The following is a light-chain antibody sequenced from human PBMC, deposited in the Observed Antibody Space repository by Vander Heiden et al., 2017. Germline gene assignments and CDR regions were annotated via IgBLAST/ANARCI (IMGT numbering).Light chain of an antibody. CDR1: QSISSW. Sequence: DIQMTQSPSTLSASVGDRVTITCRASQSISSWLAWYQQKPGKAPKLLIYKASNLESGVPSRFSGSGSGTEFTLTISSLQPDDFATYYCQQYNSYSSLTFGGGTKVEIK. CDR2: KAS. V-gene: IGKV1-5*03. CDR3: QQYNSYSSLT. J-gene: IGKJ4*01.